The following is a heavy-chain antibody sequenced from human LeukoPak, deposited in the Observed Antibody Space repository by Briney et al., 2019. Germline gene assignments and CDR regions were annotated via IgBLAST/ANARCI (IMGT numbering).Heavy chain of an antibody. CDR1: GGSFSGYY. CDR3: AKGVGDY. J-gene: IGHJ4*02. Sequence: SETLSLTCAVYGGSFSGYYWSWIRQPPGKGLEWIGEINHSGSTNYNPSLKSRVTISVDTSKNQFSLKLSSVTAADTAVYYCAKGVGDYWGQGTLVTVSS. CDR2: INHSGST. V-gene: IGHV4-34*01.